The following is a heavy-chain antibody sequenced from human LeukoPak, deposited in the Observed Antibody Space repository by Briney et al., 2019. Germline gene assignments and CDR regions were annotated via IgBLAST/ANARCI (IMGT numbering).Heavy chain of an antibody. CDR1: GYTFTDYY. CDR3: ARRIKSGILPFDY. V-gene: IGHV1-2*02. CDR2: INPNNGDT. D-gene: IGHD1-1*01. J-gene: IGHJ4*02. Sequence: ASVKVSCKASGYTFTDYYMHWVRQAPGQELEWMGWINPNNGDTKYAQKFQGRVTMTRDTSISTAYMELTRLRSDDTAVYYCARRIKSGILPFDYWGQGTLVSVSS.